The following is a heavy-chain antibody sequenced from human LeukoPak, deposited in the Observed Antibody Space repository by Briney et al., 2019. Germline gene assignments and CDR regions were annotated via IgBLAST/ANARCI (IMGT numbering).Heavy chain of an antibody. V-gene: IGHV1-18*01. Sequence: RASVKVSCKASGYTFTSYGISWVRQAPGQGLEWMGWISAYNGNTNYAQKLQGRVTMTTDTSTSTAYMELRSLRSDDTAVYYCARYGSGSYASGMFDYWAREPWSPSPQ. J-gene: IGHJ4*02. CDR2: ISAYNGNT. D-gene: IGHD3-10*01. CDR1: GYTFTSYG. CDR3: ARYGSGSYASGMFDY.